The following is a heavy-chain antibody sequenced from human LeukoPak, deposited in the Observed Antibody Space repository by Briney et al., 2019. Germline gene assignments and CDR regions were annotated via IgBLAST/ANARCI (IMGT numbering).Heavy chain of an antibody. V-gene: IGHV4-4*07. J-gene: IGHJ5*02. CDR1: GGSITSYY. Sequence: SETLSLTCTVSGGSITSYYWSWIRQSAGKGLEWIGRIYITGSTTYNPSLKSRVTMSLDTSKNQFSLKLSSVTAADTAVYYCARSPQGTATTANWLDPWGQGTLVTVSS. CDR3: ARSPQGTATTANWLDP. D-gene: IGHD4-17*01. CDR2: IYITGST.